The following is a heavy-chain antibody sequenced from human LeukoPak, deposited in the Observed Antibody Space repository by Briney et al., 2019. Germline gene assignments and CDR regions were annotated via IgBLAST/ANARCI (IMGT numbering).Heavy chain of an antibody. D-gene: IGHD3-10*01. Sequence: PSETLSLTCTVSGGSISSSSYYWGWIRQPPGKGLEWIGSIYYSGSTYYNPSLKSRVTISVDTSKNQFSLKLSSVTAADTAVYYCARRVSWGVDWGQETLVTVSS. J-gene: IGHJ4*02. CDR3: ARRVSWGVD. CDR1: GGSISSSSYY. CDR2: IYYSGST. V-gene: IGHV4-39*01.